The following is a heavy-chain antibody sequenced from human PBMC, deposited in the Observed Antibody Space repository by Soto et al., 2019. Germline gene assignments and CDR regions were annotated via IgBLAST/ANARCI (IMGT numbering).Heavy chain of an antibody. Sequence: QVQLVEAGGGVVQPGTSLRLSCVASGFTFGSNGMHWVRQAPGKGLEWVALIWHDGSNKYYVDSVKGRFTISRDDSKNAMYLQRNSLRAEDTAVYYCARDGRWGWLAQNYYYYMDVWGKGSTVTVSS. V-gene: IGHV3-33*01. CDR1: GFTFGSNG. D-gene: IGHD2-15*01. CDR3: ARDGRWGWLAQNYYYYMDV. CDR2: IWHDGSNK. J-gene: IGHJ6*03.